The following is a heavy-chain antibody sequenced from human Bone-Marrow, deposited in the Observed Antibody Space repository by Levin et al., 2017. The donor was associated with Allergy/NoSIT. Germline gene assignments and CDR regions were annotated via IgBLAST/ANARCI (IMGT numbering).Heavy chain of an antibody. J-gene: IGHJ4*02. CDR3: ATGFLGAMTYNI. V-gene: IGHV3-53*01. Sequence: PGESLKISCEVFDFTFSNFYMSWVRQAPGKGLEWVSVIYNDGRTYYADSVKGRLTLSRDKSANTVYLQMNGLRGEDTAVYYCATGFLGAMTYNIWGQGTQVTVS. CDR1: DFTFSNFY. D-gene: IGHD1-26*01. CDR2: IYNDGRT.